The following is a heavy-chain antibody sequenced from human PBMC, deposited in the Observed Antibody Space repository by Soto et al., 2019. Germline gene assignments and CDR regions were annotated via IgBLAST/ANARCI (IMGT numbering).Heavy chain of an antibody. V-gene: IGHV1-18*01. CDR1: GYTFANYG. CDR2: INTSNDNK. CDR3: ARDPGAASFDF. Sequence: ASVKVSCKASGYTFANYGISWVRQAPGEGLEWVGWINTSNDNKLYAQKLQGRLTLTTDTSTSTAYMDLTTLRSDDTAVYFCARDPGAASFDFWAQGTLVTVSS. J-gene: IGHJ4*02. D-gene: IGHD2-15*01.